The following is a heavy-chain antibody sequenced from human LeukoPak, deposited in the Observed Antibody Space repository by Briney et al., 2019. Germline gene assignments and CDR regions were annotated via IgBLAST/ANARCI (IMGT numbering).Heavy chain of an antibody. D-gene: IGHD5-12*01. CDR3: ARDLYVDIVAPSGMDV. Sequence: GGSLRLSCAASGFTVRSLGRGLEWVSVIYGCGSTHYADSVKGRFTISRLNSKNTMYVQLNSLRAEDTAVYYCARDLYVDIVAPSGMDVWGQGTTVTVSS. J-gene: IGHJ6*02. CDR2: IYGCGST. V-gene: IGHV3-66*01. CDR1: GFTVR.